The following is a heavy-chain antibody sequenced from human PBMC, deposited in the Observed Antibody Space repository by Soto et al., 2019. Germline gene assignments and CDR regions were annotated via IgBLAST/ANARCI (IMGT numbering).Heavy chain of an antibody. V-gene: IGHV3-23*01. Sequence: RGSLRLSCAASGFTFSSYAMSWVRQAPGKGLEWVSAISGSGGSTYYADSVKGRFTISRDNSKNTLYLQMNSLRAEDTAVYYCAKEGQAATENYYYYMDVWGKGTTVTVSS. CDR3: AKEGQAATENYYYYMDV. CDR2: ISGSGGST. J-gene: IGHJ6*03. CDR1: GFTFSSYA. D-gene: IGHD2-15*01.